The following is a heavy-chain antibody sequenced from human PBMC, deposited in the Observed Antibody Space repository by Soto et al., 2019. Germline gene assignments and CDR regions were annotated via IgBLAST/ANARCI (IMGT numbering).Heavy chain of an antibody. V-gene: IGHV6-1*01. CDR3: ARLHYGVTNWNVDY. D-gene: IGHD1-1*01. J-gene: IGHJ4*02. Sequence: SQTLSLTCAISGDSVSSNSAAWNWIRQSPSRGLEWLGRTYYRSKWYNDYAVSVKSRISINPDTSKNQFSLKLTSVTAADTAVYYCARLHYGVTNWNVDYWGQGTLVTVSS. CDR2: TYYRSKWYN. CDR1: GDSVSSNSAA.